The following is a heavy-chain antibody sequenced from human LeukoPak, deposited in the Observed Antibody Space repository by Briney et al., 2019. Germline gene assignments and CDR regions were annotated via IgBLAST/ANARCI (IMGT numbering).Heavy chain of an antibody. D-gene: IGHD3-22*01. CDR1: GGSISSYY. CDR2: IYYSGST. V-gene: IGHV4-59*01. Sequence: SETLSLTCTVSGGSISSYYWSWIRQPPGKGLEWIGCIYYSGSTNYNPSLKSRVTISVDTSKNQFSLKLSSVTAADTAVYYCARESYWKSSGYGVQHWGQGTLVTVSS. CDR3: ARESYWKSSGYGVQH. J-gene: IGHJ1*01.